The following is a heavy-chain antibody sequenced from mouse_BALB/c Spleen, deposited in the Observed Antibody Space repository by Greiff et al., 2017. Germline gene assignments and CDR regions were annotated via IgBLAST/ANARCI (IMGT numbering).Heavy chain of an antibody. Sequence: VQLQQSGPELLKPGASVKISCKASGYSFTSYYMHWVKQSHGKSLEWIGYIDPFNGGTSYNQKFKGKATLTVDKSSSTAYMHLSSLTSEDSAVYYCARRDYYGSSHCDYWGQGTTLTVSS. CDR2: IDPFNGGT. J-gene: IGHJ2*01. D-gene: IGHD1-1*01. CDR3: ARRDYYGSSHCDY. CDR1: GYSFTSYY. V-gene: IGHV1S135*01.